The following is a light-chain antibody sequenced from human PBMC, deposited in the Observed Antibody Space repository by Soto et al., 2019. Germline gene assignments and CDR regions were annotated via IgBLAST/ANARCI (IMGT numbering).Light chain of an antibody. Sequence: EIVMTQSPATVSVSPGEIATLSCRASQSVSNNLAWYKKKPGQAPRLLIYGASTRATGIPDRVSGSGSGTEFTLTISSLQSEDFAFYYCQQYYNWWTFGQGTRVDIK. CDR3: QQYYNWWT. CDR2: GAS. J-gene: IGKJ1*01. V-gene: IGKV3-15*01. CDR1: QSVSNN.